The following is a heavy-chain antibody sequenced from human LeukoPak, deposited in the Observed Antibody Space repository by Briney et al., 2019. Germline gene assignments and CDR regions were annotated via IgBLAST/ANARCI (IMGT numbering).Heavy chain of an antibody. Sequence: GESLKISCKGYGYSFTSYWIIWVRQMPGKRLEWMGRIDPSDSYTDYSPSLQGHVTISADKSISAAYLQWSNLKASDTAMYYCARARGDHYSFDYWGQGTLVTVSS. CDR1: GYSFTSYW. V-gene: IGHV5-10-1*01. D-gene: IGHD3-10*01. CDR3: ARARGDHYSFDY. CDR2: IDPSDSYT. J-gene: IGHJ4*02.